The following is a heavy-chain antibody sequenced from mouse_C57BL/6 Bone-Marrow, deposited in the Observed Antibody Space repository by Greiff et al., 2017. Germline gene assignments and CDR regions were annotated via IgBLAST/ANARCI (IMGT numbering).Heavy chain of an antibody. V-gene: IGHV1-74*01. CDR3: AIRGLRPGYYFDY. D-gene: IGHD2-4*01. Sequence: VQLQQPGAELVKPGASVKMSCKASGYTFTSYWITWVKQRPGQGLEWIGRIHPSDSDTNYNQKFKGKATLTVDKSSSTAYMQLSSLTSEDSAVYYCAIRGLRPGYYFDYWGQGTTLTVSS. CDR1: GYTFTSYW. J-gene: IGHJ2*01. CDR2: IHPSDSDT.